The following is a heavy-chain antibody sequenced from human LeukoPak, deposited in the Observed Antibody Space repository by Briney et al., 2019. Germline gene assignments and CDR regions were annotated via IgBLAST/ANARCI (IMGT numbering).Heavy chain of an antibody. V-gene: IGHV1-2*02. CDR2: INPNSGGT. J-gene: IGHJ4*02. CDR1: GYTFTGYY. CDR3: ARPRLGYGDYLYYFDY. Sequence: GASVKVSCKASGYTFTGYYMHWVRQAPGQGLEWMGWINPNSGGTNYAQKFRGRVTMTRDTSISTAYMELRSLRSDDTAVYYCARPRLGYGDYLYYFDYWGQGTLVTVSS. D-gene: IGHD4-17*01.